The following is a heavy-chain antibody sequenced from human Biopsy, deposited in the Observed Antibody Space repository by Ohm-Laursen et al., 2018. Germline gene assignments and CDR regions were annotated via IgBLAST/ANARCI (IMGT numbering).Heavy chain of an antibody. Sequence: GASVKVSRKASGGTFRGFAISWVRQAPGQGLEWIGGIMPLYGTETYTQKFQDRVTITADKPTNTAYMELNSLRSEDTAVYFCATLTEDYGASPDSWGQGTLVVVSS. V-gene: IGHV1-69*06. CDR1: GGTFRGFA. D-gene: IGHD4-17*01. CDR3: ATLTEDYGASPDS. J-gene: IGHJ4*02. CDR2: IMPLYGTE.